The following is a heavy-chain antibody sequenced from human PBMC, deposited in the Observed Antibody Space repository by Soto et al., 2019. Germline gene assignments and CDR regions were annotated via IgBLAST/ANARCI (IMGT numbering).Heavy chain of an antibody. CDR1: GFSLSTSGVG. Sequence: ASGPTRGKSTQTLRLTFTFCGFSLSTSGVGVGWIRQPPGKALEWLALIYWNDDKRYSPSLKSRLTITKDTSKNQVVLTMTNMDPVDPATYYFAQSVETSGDPRNWFDAWGHGTLVTVS. CDR3: AQSVETSGDPRNWFDA. D-gene: IGHD2-21*02. CDR2: IYWNDDK. J-gene: IGHJ5*01. V-gene: IGHV2-5*01.